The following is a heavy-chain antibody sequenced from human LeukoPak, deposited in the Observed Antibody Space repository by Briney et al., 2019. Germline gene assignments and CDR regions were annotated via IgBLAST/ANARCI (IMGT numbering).Heavy chain of an antibody. CDR2: IKSKSDGGTT. CDR1: GFTFSNAW. D-gene: IGHD3-10*01. V-gene: IGHV3-15*01. CDR3: TTDEMSNYYYSGLDV. J-gene: IGHJ6*02. Sequence: KPGGSLRLSCAASGFTFSNAWMSWVRQAPGKGLEWVGRIKSKSDGGTTEYAAPVKGRFTISRDDSKNTVHLQMNSLKTEDTAVYYCTTDEMSNYYYSGLDVWGQGTTVTVSS.